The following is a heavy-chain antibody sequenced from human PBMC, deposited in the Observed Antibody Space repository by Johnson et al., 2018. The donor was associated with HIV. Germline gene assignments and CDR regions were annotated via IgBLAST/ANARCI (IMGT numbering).Heavy chain of an antibody. CDR3: AKDRAQSSNYLDAFDL. CDR1: GFTFSSNG. V-gene: IGHV3-30*02. Sequence: QVQLVESGGGVVQPGGSLRLSCVVSGFTFSSNGMHWVRQAPGKGLEWVAFIRFDGSSKYYGDSVKGRFSISRDNSKNTLYLQMNSRRAEDTAVYYCAKDRAQSSNYLDAFDLWGQGTMVTVSS. J-gene: IGHJ3*01. D-gene: IGHD3-22*01. CDR2: IRFDGSSK.